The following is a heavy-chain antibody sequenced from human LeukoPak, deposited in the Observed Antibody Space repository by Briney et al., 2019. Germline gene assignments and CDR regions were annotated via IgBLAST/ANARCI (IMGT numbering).Heavy chain of an antibody. Sequence: PSETLSLTCTVSGGSISSYYWSWIRQPPGKGLEWIGYIHYSGSTNYNPSLESRVTISVDTSKNQFSLKVSSVTAADTAVYYCAREQYDYGDPAGFGYWGQGTLVTVSS. D-gene: IGHD4-17*01. CDR3: AREQYDYGDPAGFGY. CDR1: GGSISSYY. J-gene: IGHJ4*02. V-gene: IGHV4-59*01. CDR2: IHYSGST.